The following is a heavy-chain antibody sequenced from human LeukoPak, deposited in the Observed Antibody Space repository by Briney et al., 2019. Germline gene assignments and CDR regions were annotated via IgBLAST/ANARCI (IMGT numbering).Heavy chain of an antibody. CDR1: GFTYGSYG. D-gene: IGHD5-12*01. CDR2: ITKDGRNK. J-gene: IGHJ4*02. CDR3: AKSWLRLGGDY. Sequence: GGSLRLSCVASGFTYGSYGLHWVRQAPGKGLEWMTFITKDGRNKYYADSVKGRFTISRDNSKNTLYLQMNSLRAEDTAVYYCAKSWLRLGGDYWGQGTLVTVSS. V-gene: IGHV3-30*02.